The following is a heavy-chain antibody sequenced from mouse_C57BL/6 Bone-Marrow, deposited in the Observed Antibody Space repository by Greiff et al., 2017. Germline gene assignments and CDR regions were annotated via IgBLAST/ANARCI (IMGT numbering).Heavy chain of an antibody. J-gene: IGHJ1*03. CDR2: IDPSDSET. V-gene: IGHV1-52*01. Sequence: QVQLQQPGAELVRPGSSVKLSCKASGYTFTSYWMHWVKQRPIQGLEWIGNIDPSDSETHYNQKFKDKATLTVDKSSGTAYMQLSSLTSEDSAVYYCAAAYYSNYRWYFDVWGTGTTVTVSS. D-gene: IGHD2-5*01. CDR3: AAAYYSNYRWYFDV. CDR1: GYTFTSYW.